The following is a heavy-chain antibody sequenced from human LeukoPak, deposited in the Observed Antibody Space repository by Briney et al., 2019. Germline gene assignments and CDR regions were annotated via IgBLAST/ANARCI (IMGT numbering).Heavy chain of an antibody. CDR2: ISYDVRNM. V-gene: IGHV3-30*18. CDR3: AKSLSSGWSSYYFGD. CDR1: GFAFSTYY. Sequence: GGSLRLSCAASGFAFSTYYIHWVRQPPGKGLEWVAVISYDVRNMYYGDSVKGRLTISRDNSKNTLYLQMNSLRPEDTAVYYCAKSLSSGWSSYYFGDWGQGALVTVSS. D-gene: IGHD6-19*01. J-gene: IGHJ4*02.